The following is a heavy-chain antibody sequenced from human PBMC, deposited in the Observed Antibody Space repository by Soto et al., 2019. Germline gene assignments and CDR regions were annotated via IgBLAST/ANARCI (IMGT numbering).Heavy chain of an antibody. J-gene: IGHJ6*02. V-gene: IGHV3-30-3*01. CDR1: GFTFSSYA. D-gene: IGHD2-15*01. CDR3: ARGARVVAAIPSYYYYYYGMDV. Sequence: GGSLRLSCAASGFTFSSYAMHWVRQGPGQGLERVAVISYDGSYKYYADSVKGRFTISRDNSKNTLYLQMNSLRAEDTAVYYCARGARVVAAIPSYYYYYYGMDVWGQGTTVTVSS. CDR2: ISYDGSYK.